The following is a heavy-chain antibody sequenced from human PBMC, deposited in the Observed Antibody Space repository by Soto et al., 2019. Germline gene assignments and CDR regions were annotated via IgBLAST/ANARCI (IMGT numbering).Heavy chain of an antibody. CDR2: IWYDGSNK. CDR3: ARAPPGHSISYCSGGSCYGFDY. V-gene: IGHV3-33*01. J-gene: IGHJ4*02. CDR1: GFTFSSYG. D-gene: IGHD2-15*01. Sequence: QVQLVESGGGVVQPGRSLRLSCAASGFTFSSYGMHWVRQAPGKGLEWVAAIWYDGSNKYYADSVKGRFTISRDNSKNTLYLQMNSLRAEDTAVYYCARAPPGHSISYCSGGSCYGFDYWGQGTLVTVSS.